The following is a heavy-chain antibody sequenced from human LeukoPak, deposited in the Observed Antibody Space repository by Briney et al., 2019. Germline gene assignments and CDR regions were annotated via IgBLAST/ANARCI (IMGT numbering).Heavy chain of an antibody. D-gene: IGHD3-22*01. V-gene: IGHV3-7*01. CDR2: IKQDSSEK. CDR1: GFTFSNYW. Sequence: GGSLRLSCAASGFTFSNYWMSWVRQAPGKGLEWVANIKQDSSEKFYVDSVKGRFTVSRDNAENSLYLQMSSLRAEDTAVYFCARYCSSGYCWSFDYWGQGTLVTVSS. J-gene: IGHJ4*02. CDR3: ARYCSSGYCWSFDY.